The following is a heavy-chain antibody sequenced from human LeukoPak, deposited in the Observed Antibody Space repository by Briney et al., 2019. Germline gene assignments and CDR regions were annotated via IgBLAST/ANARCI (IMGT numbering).Heavy chain of an antibody. CDR2: IKEDGSKK. D-gene: IGHD5-18*01. CDR1: GFTFNSYW. CDR3: ARVGYGPPFEY. V-gene: IGHV3-7*01. Sequence: GGSLRLSCEVSGFTFNSYWMDWVRQAPGKGLEWVANIKEDGSKKYYVDSVKGRFTISRDNAKNSLYLQMSSLRDEDTAVYYCARVGYGPPFEYWGQGTLVTVSS. J-gene: IGHJ4*02.